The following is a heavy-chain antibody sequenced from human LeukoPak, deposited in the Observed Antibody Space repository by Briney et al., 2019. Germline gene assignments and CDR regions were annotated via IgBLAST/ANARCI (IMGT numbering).Heavy chain of an antibody. J-gene: IGHJ6*03. D-gene: IGHD3-3*01. CDR3: ARGIFGVVIISDLSYYYYMDV. V-gene: IGHV4-34*01. Sequence: PSETLSLTCAVYGGSFSGYYWSWIRQPPGKGLEWIGEINHSGSTNYNPSLKSRVTISVDTSKNQFSLKLSSVTAADTAVYYCARGIFGVVIISDLSYYYYMDVWGKGTTVTVSS. CDR1: GGSFSGYY. CDR2: INHSGST.